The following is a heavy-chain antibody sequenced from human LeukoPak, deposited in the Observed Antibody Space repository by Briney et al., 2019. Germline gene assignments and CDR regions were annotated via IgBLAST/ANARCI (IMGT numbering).Heavy chain of an antibody. Sequence: GGSLRLSCAASGFTFSRYWMTWVRQAPGKGLEWVANIKEDGSEKYYVDSVKGGFTISRDNAKNSLYLQMNSLRAEDTAIYYCARGQAGVTPRWGQGTLVTVSS. V-gene: IGHV3-7*01. CDR3: ARGQAGVTPR. CDR2: IKEDGSEK. D-gene: IGHD2-21*02. J-gene: IGHJ4*02. CDR1: GFTFSRYW.